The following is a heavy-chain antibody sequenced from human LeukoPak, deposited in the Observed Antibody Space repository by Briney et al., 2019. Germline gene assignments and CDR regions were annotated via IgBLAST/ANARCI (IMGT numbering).Heavy chain of an antibody. CDR1: GFTFSSYW. CDR3: VSGAYYSDKGGYLHR. Sequence: GGSLRLSCAASGFTFSSYWMHWVRQAAGRGLVWVSRINNDGRSTTHADSVKGRFTISRDNAKNTLYLQMNSLRAEDTAVYYCVSGAYYSDKGGYLHRWGQGTLVTVSS. V-gene: IGHV3-74*01. CDR2: INNDGRST. D-gene: IGHD3-22*01. J-gene: IGHJ5*02.